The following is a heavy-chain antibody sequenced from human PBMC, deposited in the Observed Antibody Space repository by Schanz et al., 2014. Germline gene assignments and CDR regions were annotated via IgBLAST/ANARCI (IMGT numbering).Heavy chain of an antibody. Sequence: QVQLQESGPGLVKPSQTLSLTCTVSGGSISSGGYYWTWIRQHPGKGLEWIGYIYYSGNTYYTPSLKSRVIMSVDTSKKQFSLKLSSVTAADTAVYYCARKAPDYYASGSKNWFDPWGQGTLVTVSS. CDR3: ARKAPDYYASGSKNWFDP. CDR1: GGSISSGGYY. J-gene: IGHJ5*02. D-gene: IGHD3-10*01. V-gene: IGHV4-31*03. CDR2: IYYSGNT.